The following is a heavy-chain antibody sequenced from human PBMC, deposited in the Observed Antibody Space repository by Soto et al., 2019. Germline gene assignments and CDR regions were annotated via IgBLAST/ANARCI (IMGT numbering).Heavy chain of an antibody. CDR1: GDSISISNYY. CDR3: ARYSSNWFQTEGMDV. J-gene: IGHJ6*02. V-gene: IGHV4-39*07. CDR2: LFYSGGT. Sequence: SETLSLTCSVSGDSISISNYYWGWIRQPPGKGLEWIGHLFYSGGTYYNPSLKSRVSISVDTSKMQFSLKLTSVTAADTAVYYCARYSSNWFQTEGMDVWGQGTTVTVSS. D-gene: IGHD6-13*01.